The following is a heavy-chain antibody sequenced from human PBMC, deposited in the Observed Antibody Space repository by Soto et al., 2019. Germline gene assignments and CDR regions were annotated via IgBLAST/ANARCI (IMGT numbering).Heavy chain of an antibody. V-gene: IGHV4-61*01. Sequence: PSETLSLTCTVSGGSVSSGSYDWSWIRQPPGKGLEWIGYIYYSGSTNYNPSLKSRVTISVDTSKNQFSLKLRSVTAADTAVYYCARDRGSGYYTDYYGMDVWGQGTTVT. CDR3: ARDRGSGYYTDYYGMDV. CDR1: GGSVSSGSYD. CDR2: IYYSGST. J-gene: IGHJ6*02. D-gene: IGHD3-3*01.